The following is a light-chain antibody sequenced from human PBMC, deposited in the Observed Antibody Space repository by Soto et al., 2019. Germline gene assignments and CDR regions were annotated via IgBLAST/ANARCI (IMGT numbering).Light chain of an antibody. CDR1: QGISSF. CDR3: QQYNSYSPYT. Sequence: IQLTQTPSSLSASVGDRVTITCRASQGISSFLAWYQQKPGKAPKLLIYAASSLQSGVPSRFSGSGFGTDFTLTITSLQPEDFATYYCQQYNSYSPYTFGQGTKLEIK. V-gene: IGKV1-9*01. CDR2: AAS. J-gene: IGKJ2*01.